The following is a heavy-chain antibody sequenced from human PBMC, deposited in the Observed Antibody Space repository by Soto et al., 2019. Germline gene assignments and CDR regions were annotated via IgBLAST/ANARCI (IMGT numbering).Heavy chain of an antibody. D-gene: IGHD2-2*01. J-gene: IGHJ6*02. CDR3: ARGSVPGGYHYCIDV. Sequence: GESLKISCKASGYRFTSYWIGWVRQMPGKGLEWMGIIWPGDSDTRYSPSFQGQVTISADKSISTAYLQWSILKASDTAMYYCARGSVPGGYHYCIDVRDQGTSLTVSS. V-gene: IGHV5-51*01. CDR2: IWPGDSDT. CDR1: GYRFTSYW.